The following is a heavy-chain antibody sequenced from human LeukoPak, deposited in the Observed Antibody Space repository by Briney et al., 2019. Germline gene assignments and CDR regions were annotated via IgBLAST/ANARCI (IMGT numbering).Heavy chain of an antibody. J-gene: IGHJ4*02. Sequence: SVKVFCKASGGTFSKYAISWLRQAPGQGLEWMGGITPIFGTANYAQKFQGRVTITADESTSTAYMELSSLISEDTAVYYCAAMGDINYDRAVDYWGQGTLVTVSS. V-gene: IGHV1-69*01. CDR2: ITPIFGTA. CDR3: AAMGDINYDRAVDY. CDR1: GGTFSKYA. D-gene: IGHD3-9*01.